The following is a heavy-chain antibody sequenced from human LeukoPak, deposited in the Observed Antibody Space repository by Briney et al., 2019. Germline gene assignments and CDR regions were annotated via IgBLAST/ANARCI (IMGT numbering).Heavy chain of an antibody. D-gene: IGHD6-19*01. CDR1: GLTFSSHW. CDR3: ARGRSSGWHYFDY. CDR2: ITNDGSST. Sequence: GGSLRLSCAASGLTFSSHWMHWVRQAPGKGLVWVSRITNDGSSTTYADSVKGRFTISRDNAKNMLYLQVNSLRAEDTAVYYCARGRSSGWHYFDYWGQGTLVTVSS. V-gene: IGHV3-74*01. J-gene: IGHJ4*02.